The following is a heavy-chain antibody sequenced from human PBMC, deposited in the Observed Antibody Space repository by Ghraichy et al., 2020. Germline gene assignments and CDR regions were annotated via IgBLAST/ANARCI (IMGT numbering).Heavy chain of an antibody. D-gene: IGHD2-2*01. CDR3: ARDHCSSSSCLFDP. V-gene: IGHV4-59*01. CDR2: IYYSGSS. J-gene: IGHJ5*02. Sequence: SETLSLTCTVSGGSISSYYWSWIRQPPGKGLEWIGYIYYSGSSNYNPSLKSRVTISVDTSKNQFSLTLSSVTAADTAVYYCARDHCSSSSCLFDPWGQGTLVTVS. CDR1: GGSISSYY.